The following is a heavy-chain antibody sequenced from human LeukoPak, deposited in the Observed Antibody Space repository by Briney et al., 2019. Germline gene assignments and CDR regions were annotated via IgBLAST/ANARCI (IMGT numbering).Heavy chain of an antibody. CDR2: IYYSGDT. V-gene: IGHV4-59*08. CDR3: ARRTYDYESGYYYGRGWFDP. Sequence: SETLSLTCIVSGGSITSDYWTWIRQTPGKGLEWIGHIYYSGDTNYNPSLSSRATISVYTSKNQVSLTLTSVTAADTAVYYCARRTYDYESGYYYGRGWFDPWGQGTLVTVSS. CDR1: GGSITSDY. D-gene: IGHD3-22*01. J-gene: IGHJ5*02.